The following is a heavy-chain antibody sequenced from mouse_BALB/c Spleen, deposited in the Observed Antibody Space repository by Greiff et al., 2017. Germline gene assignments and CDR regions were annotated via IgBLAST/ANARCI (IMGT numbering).Heavy chain of an antibody. CDR2: ISYDGSN. CDR1: GYSITSGYY. V-gene: IGHV3-6*02. CDR3: ASPNWAFDY. J-gene: IGHJ2*01. Sequence: EVKLVESGPGLVKPSQSLSLTCSVTGYSITSGYYWNWIRQFPGNKLEWMGYISYDGSNNYNPSLKNRISITRDTSKNQFFLKLNSVTTEDTATYYCASPNWAFDYWGQGTTLTVSS. D-gene: IGHD4-1*01.